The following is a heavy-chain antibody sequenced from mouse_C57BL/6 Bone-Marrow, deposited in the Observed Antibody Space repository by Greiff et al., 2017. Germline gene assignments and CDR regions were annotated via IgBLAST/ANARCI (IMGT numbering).Heavy chain of an antibody. V-gene: IGHV1-42*01. CDR3: ANLDY. Sequence: VHVKQSGPELVKPGASVKISCKASGYSFTGYYMTWVKQSPEKSLEWIGEINPSTGGTTYNQKFKAKATLTVDKSSSTAYMQLKSLTSEDSAVYYCANLDYWGQGTTLTVSS. CDR1: GYSFTGYY. CDR2: INPSTGGT. J-gene: IGHJ2*01.